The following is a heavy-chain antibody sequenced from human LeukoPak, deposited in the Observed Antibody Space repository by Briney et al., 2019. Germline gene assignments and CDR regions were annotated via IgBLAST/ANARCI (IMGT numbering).Heavy chain of an antibody. J-gene: IGHJ4*02. CDR2: ISSSSSYI. CDR1: GFTFSSYS. CDR3: ARDVYGSGSRPFDY. D-gene: IGHD3-10*01. Sequence: GGSLRLSCAASGFTFSSYSMNWVRQAPGKGLEWVSSISSSSSYIYYADSVKGRFTISRDNAKNSLYLQMNSLRAEDTAVYYCARDVYGSGSRPFDYWGQGTLVTVSS. V-gene: IGHV3-21*01.